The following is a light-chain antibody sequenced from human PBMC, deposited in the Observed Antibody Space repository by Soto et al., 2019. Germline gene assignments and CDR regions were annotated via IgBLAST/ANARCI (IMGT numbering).Light chain of an antibody. CDR2: DAS. CDR3: QQYNNWPQT. Sequence: EIVMTQSPATLSVSPGERATLSCRASQSVSSNLAWYQQKPGQAPRIIIYDASTRATGIPARFSGSGSGTDFTLTISGLQSEDFAVYYCQQYNNWPQTFGQGTKVDIK. J-gene: IGKJ1*01. V-gene: IGKV3-15*01. CDR1: QSVSSN.